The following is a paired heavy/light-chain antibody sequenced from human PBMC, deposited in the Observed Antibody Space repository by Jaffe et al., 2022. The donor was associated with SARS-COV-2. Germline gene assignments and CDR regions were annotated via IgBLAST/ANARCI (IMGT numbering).Light chain of an antibody. CDR1: SSDVGGYNY. J-gene: IGLJ2*01. Sequence: QSALTQPASVSGSPGQSIIISCTGTSSDVGGYNYVSWYQQHPGKAPKVLIYNVSNRPSGISNRFSGSKSGNTASLTISGLQAEDEADYYCSSYTRSITLVFGGGTKLTVL. CDR3: SSYTRSITLV. CDR2: NVS. V-gene: IGLV2-14*01.
Heavy chain of an antibody. J-gene: IGHJ2*01. CDR3: ARQTTTLGYFDL. V-gene: IGHV5-51*01. D-gene: IGHD1-1*01. CDR1: GYRFSSYW. CDR2: IYPGDSET. Sequence: EVQLVQSGAEVKKSGESLKISCKGSGYRFSSYWIGWVRQMPGKGLQWMGVIYPGDSETRYSPSFQGQVTISADNSVGTAYLQWSSLKASDTAMYYCARQTTTLGYFDLWGRGTLVTVSS.